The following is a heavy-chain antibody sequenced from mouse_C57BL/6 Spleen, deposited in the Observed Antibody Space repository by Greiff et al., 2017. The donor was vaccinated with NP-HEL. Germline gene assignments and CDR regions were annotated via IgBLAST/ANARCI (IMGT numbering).Heavy chain of an antibody. CDR1: GYTFNSYW. D-gene: IGHD3-2*02. J-gene: IGHJ3*01. CDR2: IYPGNSDT. Sequence: VQLQQSGTVLARPGASVKMSCKTSGYTFNSYWMHWVKQRPGQGLEWIGAIYPGNSDTSYNQKFKGKAKLTAVTSASTAYMELSSLTNEDSAVYYCTRRDSSGYPAWFAYWGQGTLVTVSA. CDR3: TRRDSSGYPAWFAY. V-gene: IGHV1-5*01.